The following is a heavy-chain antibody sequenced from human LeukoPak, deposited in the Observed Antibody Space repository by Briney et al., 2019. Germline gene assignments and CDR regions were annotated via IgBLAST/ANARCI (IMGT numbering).Heavy chain of an antibody. Sequence: GGSLRLSCAASGFTFSSYAMNWVRQASGKGLEWVSVISSSGGTTYYSDSVKGRFIISRDNSKNTLYLQMNSLRAEDTAVYYCAKAGIAVPATPEYCGQGTQVTVSS. D-gene: IGHD6-19*01. CDR2: ISSSGGTT. V-gene: IGHV3-23*01. CDR3: AKAGIAVPATPEY. CDR1: GFTFSSYA. J-gene: IGHJ4*02.